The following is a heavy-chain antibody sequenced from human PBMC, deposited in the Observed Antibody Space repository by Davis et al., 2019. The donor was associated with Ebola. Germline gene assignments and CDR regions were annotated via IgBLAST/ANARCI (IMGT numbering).Heavy chain of an antibody. Sequence: GESLKISCAASGFTFSSYAMSWVRQAPGKGLEWVSAISGSGGSTYYADSVKGRFTISRDNSKNTLYLQMNSLRAEDTAVYYCAKDPSFSVALEWLRSGFDPWGQGTLVTVSS. CDR1: GFTFSSYA. CDR3: AKDPSFSVALEWLRSGFDP. D-gene: IGHD3-3*01. V-gene: IGHV3-23*01. CDR2: ISGSGGST. J-gene: IGHJ5*02.